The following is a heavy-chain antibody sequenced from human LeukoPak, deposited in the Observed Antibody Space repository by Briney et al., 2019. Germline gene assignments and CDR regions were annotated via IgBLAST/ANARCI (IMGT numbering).Heavy chain of an antibody. CDR1: GGSISSYY. D-gene: IGHD3-10*01. V-gene: IGHV4-59*12. Sequence: SETLSLTCTVSGGSISSYYWSWIRQPPGKGLEWIGYIYYSGSTNYNPSLKSRVTISVDTSKNQFSLKLSSVTAADTAVYYCARRSLWFGEFLGYWGQGTLVTVSS. J-gene: IGHJ4*02. CDR3: ARRSLWFGEFLGY. CDR2: IYYSGST.